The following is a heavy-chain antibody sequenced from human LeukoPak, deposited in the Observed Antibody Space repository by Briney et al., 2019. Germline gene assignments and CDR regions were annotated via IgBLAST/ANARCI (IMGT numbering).Heavy chain of an antibody. CDR1: GFTFSSYW. D-gene: IGHD3-22*01. J-gene: IGHJ4*02. CDR2: IKSDGINT. Sequence: PGGSLRLSCAASGFTFSSYWMHWVRQAPGKGLVWVSRIKSDGINTNYADSVKGRFTISRDNAKNTLYLQMNSLRAEDTAVYYCARAGHYYDSSGYYLYWGQGTLVIVSS. V-gene: IGHV3-74*01. CDR3: ARAGHYYDSSGYYLY.